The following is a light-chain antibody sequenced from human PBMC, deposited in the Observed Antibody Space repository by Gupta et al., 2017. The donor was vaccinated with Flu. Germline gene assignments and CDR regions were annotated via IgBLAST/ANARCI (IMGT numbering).Light chain of an antibody. CDR2: DVS. CDR1: GSDVGSYNY. V-gene: IGLV2-14*04. CDR3: SSYTSSSALV. J-gene: IGLJ3*02. Sequence: TGSDVGSYNYVSGYQQHPDKAPNLMIYDVSIRPSGASNRFACSKSGNTASLTISVLQAEDEADYYCSSYTSSSALVFGGGTKLTVL.